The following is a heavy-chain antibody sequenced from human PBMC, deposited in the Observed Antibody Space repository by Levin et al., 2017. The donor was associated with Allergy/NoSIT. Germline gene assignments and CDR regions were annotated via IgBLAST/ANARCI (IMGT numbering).Heavy chain of an antibody. CDR1: GFTFRSYA. D-gene: IGHD3-16*01. V-gene: IGHV3-33*01. Sequence: GGSLRLSCAASGFTFRSYAMHWVRQAPGKGLEWVAIIWYDESEEYYADSVKGRFTISRDNSKNTLYLQMNSLRPEDTAVYYCARVLGGSFHPWGQGTLVTVSP. CDR2: IWYDESEE. CDR3: ARVLGGSFHP. J-gene: IGHJ5*02.